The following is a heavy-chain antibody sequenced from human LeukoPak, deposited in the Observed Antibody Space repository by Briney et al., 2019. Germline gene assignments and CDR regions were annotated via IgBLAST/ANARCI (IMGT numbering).Heavy chain of an antibody. J-gene: IGHJ3*02. V-gene: IGHV4-59*01. Sequence: SETLSLTCTVSGGSISSYYWSWIRQPPGKGLEWIGYIYYSGSTNYNPSLKSRVTISVDTSKNQFSLKLSSVTAADTAVYYCARVVVVAARPDAFDIWGQGTMVTVSS. CDR3: ARVVVVAARPDAFDI. CDR2: IYYSGST. D-gene: IGHD2-15*01. CDR1: GGSISSYY.